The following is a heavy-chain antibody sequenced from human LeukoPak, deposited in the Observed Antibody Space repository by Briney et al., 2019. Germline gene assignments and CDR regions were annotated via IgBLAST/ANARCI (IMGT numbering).Heavy chain of an antibody. CDR3: AYCGGDCYAAEYFQE. J-gene: IGHJ1*01. D-gene: IGHD2-21*02. Sequence: SETLSLTCTVSGGSISTYYWSWIRQPPGKGLEWIGYIYYSGSTNYNPSLKSRASISVDTSKNHFSLNLTSVTAADTAVYFCAYCGGDCYAAEYFQEWGQGTLVIVSS. CDR1: GGSISTYY. CDR2: IYYSGST. V-gene: IGHV4-59*01.